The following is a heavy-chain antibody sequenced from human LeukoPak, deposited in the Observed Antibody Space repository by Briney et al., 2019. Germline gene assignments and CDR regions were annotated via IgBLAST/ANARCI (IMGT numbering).Heavy chain of an antibody. Sequence: ASVKVSCKASGYTFTSYGISWVRQAPGQGLEWMGWISAYNGNTNYAQKLQGRVTMTTDTSTSTAYMELRSLRSDDTAVYYCATRRRSSSSRSRYYGMDVWGQGTTVTVSS. CDR1: GYTFTSYG. J-gene: IGHJ6*02. CDR2: ISAYNGNT. D-gene: IGHD6-13*01. V-gene: IGHV1-18*01. CDR3: ATRRRSSSSRSRYYGMDV.